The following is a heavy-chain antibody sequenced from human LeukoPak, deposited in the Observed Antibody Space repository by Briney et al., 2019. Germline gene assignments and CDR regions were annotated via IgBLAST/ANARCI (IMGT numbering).Heavy chain of an antibody. CDR2: INPSGGST. CDR3: ARDTEARRDNWNYKTNYYYYYMDV. D-gene: IGHD1-7*01. CDR1: GYTFTSCY. J-gene: IGHJ6*03. Sequence: GASVKVSCKASGYTFTSCYMHWVRQAPGQGLEWMGIINPSGGSTSYAQKFQGRVTMTRDMSTSTVYMELSSLRSEDTAVYYCARDTEARRDNWNYKTNYYYYYMDVWGKGTTVTVSS. V-gene: IGHV1-46*01.